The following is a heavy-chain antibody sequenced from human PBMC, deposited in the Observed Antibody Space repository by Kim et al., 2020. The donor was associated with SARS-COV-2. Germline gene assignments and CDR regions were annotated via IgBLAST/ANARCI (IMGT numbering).Heavy chain of an antibody. CDR2: IYYSGST. Sequence: SETLSLTCTVSGGSISSGDYYWSWIRQPPGKGLEWIGYIYYSGSTYYNPSLKSRVTISVDTSKNQFSLKLSSVTAADTAVYYCARVPSYGDDPQFDYWGQGTLVTVSS. J-gene: IGHJ4*02. CDR3: ARVPSYGDDPQFDY. CDR1: GGSISSGDYY. D-gene: IGHD4-17*01. V-gene: IGHV4-30-4*01.